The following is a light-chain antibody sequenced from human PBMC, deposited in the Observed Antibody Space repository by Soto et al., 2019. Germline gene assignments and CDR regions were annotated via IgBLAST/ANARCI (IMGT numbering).Light chain of an antibody. CDR1: QGLSSY. CDR2: AAS. Sequence: DIQLTQSPSFLSASVRDRVTITCRASQGLSSYLAWYQQKPGKAPKLLIYAASTLQSGVPSRFSGSGSGTEFTLTLSSLQPEDFATYYCQPLNSYPLFTFGPGTKVDIK. CDR3: QPLNSYPLFT. V-gene: IGKV1-9*01. J-gene: IGKJ3*01.